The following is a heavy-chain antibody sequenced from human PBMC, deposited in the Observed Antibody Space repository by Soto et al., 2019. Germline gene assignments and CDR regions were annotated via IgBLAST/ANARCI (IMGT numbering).Heavy chain of an antibody. Sequence: QVQLQESGPGLVKPSQTLSLTCSVSGGSISSGDYYWSWVRQHPGKGLEWIGYIFYSGRTYYNPALKSRVTISVDTSKTQFSLKLSSVTAADTAVYYCARGGSGDIVVVAAIDYWGQGTLVTVSS. CDR1: GGSISSGDYY. CDR3: ARGGSGDIVVVAAIDY. CDR2: IFYSGRT. J-gene: IGHJ4*02. V-gene: IGHV4-31*03. D-gene: IGHD2-15*01.